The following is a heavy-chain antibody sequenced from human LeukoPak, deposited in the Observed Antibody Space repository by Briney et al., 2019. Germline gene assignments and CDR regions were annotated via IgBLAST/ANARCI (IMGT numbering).Heavy chain of an antibody. CDR2: VYYSGST. J-gene: IGHJ4*02. D-gene: IGHD3-10*01. CDR1: GGAMTKYY. CDR3: ARRSGSGSYYFDY. Sequence: SETLSLTCTVSGGAMTKYYWNWFRQPPGKGLEWIGHVYYSGSTNYNPSLKSRVTISVDTSKNQFSLKLSSVTAADTAVYYCARRSGSGSYYFDYWGQGTLVTVSS. V-gene: IGHV4-59*08.